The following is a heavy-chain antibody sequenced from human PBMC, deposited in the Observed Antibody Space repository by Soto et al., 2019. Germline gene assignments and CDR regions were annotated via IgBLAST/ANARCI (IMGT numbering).Heavy chain of an antibody. CDR3: AREGGSGWYYYDY. Sequence: SETLSLTCAVNGGSFSGYSWTWIRQAPGKGLDWIGETNYTGTTNYSPSLKSRVTLSVDTSKNQFSLELRSVSAADTAVYYCAREGGSGWYYYDYWGHGTLVTVSS. CDR2: TNYTGTT. V-gene: IGHV4-34*01. J-gene: IGHJ4*01. D-gene: IGHD6-19*01. CDR1: GGSFSGYS.